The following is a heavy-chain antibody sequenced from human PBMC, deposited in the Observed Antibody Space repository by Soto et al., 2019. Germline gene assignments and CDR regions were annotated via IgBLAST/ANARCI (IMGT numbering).Heavy chain of an antibody. V-gene: IGHV1-18*01. CDR3: ARVQASAYCGGDCYSYWFDP. CDR1: GYTFTSYC. CDR2: ISAYNGNT. D-gene: IGHD2-21*02. J-gene: IGHJ5*02. Sequence: APVKVSCKASGYTFTSYCISWVRQAPGQGLEWMGWISAYNGNTNYAQKLQGRVTMTTDTSTSTAYMELRSLRSDDTAVYYCARVQASAYCGGDCYSYWFDPWGQGTLVTVS.